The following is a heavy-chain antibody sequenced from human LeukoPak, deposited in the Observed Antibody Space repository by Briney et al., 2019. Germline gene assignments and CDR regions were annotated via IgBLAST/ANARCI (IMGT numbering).Heavy chain of an antibody. CDR2: IEIDSGNT. Sequence: GGSLRLSCAASGFTFRDYSMNWVRQAPGKGLEWISYIEIDSGNTNYADSVKGRFTIYGDKAKNSLYLQMNSLRVEDTAVYYCARDYKYAFDNWGQGTLVTVSS. D-gene: IGHD5-24*01. J-gene: IGHJ4*02. V-gene: IGHV3-48*01. CDR1: GFTFRDYS. CDR3: ARDYKYAFDN.